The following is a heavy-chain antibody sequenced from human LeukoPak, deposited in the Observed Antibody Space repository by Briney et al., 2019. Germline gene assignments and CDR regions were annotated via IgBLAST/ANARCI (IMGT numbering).Heavy chain of an antibody. Sequence: PGGSLRLSCPAPGFTFGDYAMTWVRQAPGKGLEWVGFIRSKTYGGTTEYAASVKGRFTISRDDSKSIAYLQMNSLKTEDTAVYYCTRGWFGELPAYPWGQGTLVTVSS. J-gene: IGHJ5*02. D-gene: IGHD3-10*01. CDR3: TRGWFGELPAYP. CDR1: GFTFGDYA. CDR2: IRSKTYGGTT. V-gene: IGHV3-49*04.